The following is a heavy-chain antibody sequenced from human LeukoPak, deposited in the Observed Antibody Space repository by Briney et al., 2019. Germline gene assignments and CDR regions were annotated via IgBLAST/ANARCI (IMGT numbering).Heavy chain of an antibody. J-gene: IGHJ6*03. CDR1: GGSISSGDYY. V-gene: IGHV4-30-4*08. D-gene: IGHD2-2*01. CDR2: IYYSGST. Sequence: SETLSLTCTVSGGSISSGDYYWSWIRQPPGKGLEWIGYIYYSGSTYYNPSLKSRVTISVDTSKNQFSLKLSSVTAADTAVYYCAREWYCSSTSCYDYYYYMDVWGKGTTVTVSS. CDR3: AREWYCSSTSCYDYYYYMDV.